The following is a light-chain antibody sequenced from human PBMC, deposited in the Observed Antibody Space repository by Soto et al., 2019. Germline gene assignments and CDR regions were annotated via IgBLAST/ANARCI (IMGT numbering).Light chain of an antibody. Sequence: QLTQSPSSLSASVGDRVTITCRASQGISSYLAWYQQRPGRAPNLLIYAASTLQSGVPSRFSGSGSGTDFTLTVSSLQPEDFATYCGQQLNSYPLTVGVVTEVDIX. CDR3: QQLNSYPLT. V-gene: IGKV1-9*01. CDR2: AAS. CDR1: QGISSY. J-gene: IGKJ4*01.